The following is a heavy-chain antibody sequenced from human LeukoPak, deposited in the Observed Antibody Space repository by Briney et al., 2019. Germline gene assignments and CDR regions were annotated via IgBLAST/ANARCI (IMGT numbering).Heavy chain of an antibody. Sequence: QTGGSLRLSCAASGFTFDDYAMHWVRQAPGKGLEWVSGISWNSGTIGYADSVKGRFTISRDNAKNSLYLQMNSLRAENTAFYYCATDRYGSSSWIDYWGQGTLVTVSS. J-gene: IGHJ4*02. D-gene: IGHD6-6*01. CDR2: ISWNSGTI. CDR3: ATDRYGSSSWIDY. V-gene: IGHV3-9*01. CDR1: GFTFDDYA.